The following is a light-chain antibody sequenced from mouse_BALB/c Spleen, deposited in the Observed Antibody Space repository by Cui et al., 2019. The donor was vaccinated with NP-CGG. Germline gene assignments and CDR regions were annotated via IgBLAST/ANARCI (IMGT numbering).Light chain of an antibody. V-gene: IGLV1*01. CDR1: TGAVTTRNY. Sequence: QAGVNQDSALTTSPGEAVTLTCRSSTGAVTTRNYANWVQEKPDHLFTGLIGGTNNRAPGVPARFSGSLIGDKAALTITGAQTEDEAIYFCALWYTNHWVFGGGTKLTVL. CDR2: GTN. J-gene: IGLJ1*01. CDR3: ALWYTNHWV.